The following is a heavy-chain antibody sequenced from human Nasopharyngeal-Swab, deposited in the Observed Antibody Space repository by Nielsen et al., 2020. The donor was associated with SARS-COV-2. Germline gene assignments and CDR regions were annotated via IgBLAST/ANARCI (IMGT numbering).Heavy chain of an antibody. Sequence: GESLKISCAASGFTFSSYWMNWVRQAPGKGLVWVSRINSDGRSTSYVDSVKGRFTISRDNDKNTLYLQRNSLRAEDTAVYYCARDPLYYDILTGYYSRYYFDYWGQGTLVTVSS. V-gene: IGHV3-74*01. D-gene: IGHD3-9*01. CDR2: INSDGRST. CDR1: GFTFSSYW. J-gene: IGHJ4*02. CDR3: ARDPLYYDILTGYYSRYYFDY.